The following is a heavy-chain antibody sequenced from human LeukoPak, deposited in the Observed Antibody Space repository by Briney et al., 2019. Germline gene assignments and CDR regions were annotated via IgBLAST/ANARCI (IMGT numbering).Heavy chain of an antibody. CDR2: INHSGST. D-gene: IGHD2-2*01. CDR3: AMPRGCSSTSCYEDWFDP. Sequence: PSGTLSLTCAVYGGSFSGYYWSWIRQPPGKGLEWIGEINHSGSTNYNPSLKSRVTISVDTSKNQFSLQLSSVTAADTAVYYCAMPRGCSSTSCYEDWFDPWGQGTLVTVSS. CDR1: GGSFSGYY. V-gene: IGHV4-34*01. J-gene: IGHJ5*02.